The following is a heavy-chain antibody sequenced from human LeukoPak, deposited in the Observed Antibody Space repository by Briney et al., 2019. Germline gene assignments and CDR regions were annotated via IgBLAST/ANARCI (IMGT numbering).Heavy chain of an antibody. D-gene: IGHD4-23*01. V-gene: IGHV3-23*01. CDR3: ARSITRWAFDI. Sequence: GGSLRLSCAASGFTFSSCAMSWVRQAPGKGLEWVSAIRSRVSNTNYADSVKGRFTISRDNSKNTLYLQMNSLRADDTAVYFCARSITRWAFDIWGQGTVVSVSS. CDR2: IRSRVSNT. CDR1: GFTFSSCA. J-gene: IGHJ3*02.